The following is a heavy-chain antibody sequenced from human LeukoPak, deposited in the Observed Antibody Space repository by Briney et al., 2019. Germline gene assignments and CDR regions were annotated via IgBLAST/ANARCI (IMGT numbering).Heavy chain of an antibody. CDR3: AGVRRYYDSSGYHYNWFDP. J-gene: IGHJ5*02. D-gene: IGHD3-22*01. CDR1: GGSFSSGSFN. Sequence: KSSETLSLTCTVSGGSFSSGSFNWGWIRQRQGKGLEWIGYIYYRGTTTYHPSLKSRVTISGDTSKNQFSLKLSSVTAADTAVYYCAGVRRYYDSSGYHYNWFDPWGQGTLVTVSS. CDR2: IYYRGTT. V-gene: IGHV4-61*01.